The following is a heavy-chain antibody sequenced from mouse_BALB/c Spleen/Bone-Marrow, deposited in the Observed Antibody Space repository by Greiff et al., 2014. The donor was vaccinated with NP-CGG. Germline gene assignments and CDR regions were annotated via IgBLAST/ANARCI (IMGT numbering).Heavy chain of an antibody. Sequence: LVESGAELVRPGTSVKVSCKGSGYAFTNYLIEWVKQRPGQGLEWIGVINSGSGGTKYNEKFEGKATLTADKSSSTAYMQLSSLTSDDSAVYFCARAITDAMDYWGQGTSVTVSS. CDR2: INSGSGGT. D-gene: IGHD2-4*01. V-gene: IGHV1-54*01. CDR3: ARAITDAMDY. CDR1: GYAFTNYL. J-gene: IGHJ4*01.